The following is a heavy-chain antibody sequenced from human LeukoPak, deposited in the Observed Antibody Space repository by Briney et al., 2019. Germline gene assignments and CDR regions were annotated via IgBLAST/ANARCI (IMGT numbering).Heavy chain of an antibody. V-gene: IGHV3-74*01. CDR3: AKDNYYGSGSYFYFDY. D-gene: IGHD3-10*01. J-gene: IGHJ4*02. Sequence: PGGSLRLSCAASGFTFSSYWMHWVRQAPGKGLVWVSRINSDGSSTSYADSVKGRFTISRDNAKNTLYLQMNSLRAEDTAVYYCAKDNYYGSGSYFYFDYWGQGTLVTVSS. CDR1: GFTFSSYW. CDR2: INSDGSST.